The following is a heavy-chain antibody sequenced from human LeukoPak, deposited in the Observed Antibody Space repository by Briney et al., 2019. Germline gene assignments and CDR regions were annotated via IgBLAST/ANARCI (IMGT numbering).Heavy chain of an antibody. Sequence: SETLSLTCTVSGGSISSYYWSWIRQPPGKGLEWIGYIYYSGSTNYNPSLKSRVTISVDTSKNQFSLKLSSVTAADTAVYYCARDPNLPLTGQAFDIWGQGTMVTVSS. CDR2: IYYSGST. V-gene: IGHV4-59*01. D-gene: IGHD3-10*01. CDR3: ARDPNLPLTGQAFDI. J-gene: IGHJ3*02. CDR1: GGSISSYY.